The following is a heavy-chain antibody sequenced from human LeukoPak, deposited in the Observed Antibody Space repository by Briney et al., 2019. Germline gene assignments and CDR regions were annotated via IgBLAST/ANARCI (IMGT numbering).Heavy chain of an antibody. V-gene: IGHV4-38-2*02. D-gene: IGHD3-16*01. J-gene: IGHJ4*02. Sequence: SETLSLTCRVSGYSISSGNYWGWIRQPPGKGLEWIGTIHYSGSTYYNPSLKSRVTISVDTSKNQFSLKLSSVTAADTAVYYCTRGGDTIDYWGQGTLVTVSS. CDR1: GYSISSGNY. CDR2: IHYSGST. CDR3: TRGGDTIDY.